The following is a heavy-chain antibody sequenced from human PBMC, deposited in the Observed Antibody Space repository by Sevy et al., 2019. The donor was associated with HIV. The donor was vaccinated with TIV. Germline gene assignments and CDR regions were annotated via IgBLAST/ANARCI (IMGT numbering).Heavy chain of an antibody. V-gene: IGHV3-15*01. D-gene: IGHD6-19*01. CDR2: IKSKTDGGTT. CDR1: GFTFSNAW. J-gene: IGHJ4*02. Sequence: GESLKISCAASGFTFSNAWMSWVRQAPGKGLEWVGRIKSKTDGGTTDYAAPVKGRFTIARDDSKNTLYLQMNSLKTEDTSVYYCTTDLAVAGFDYWGQGTLVTVSS. CDR3: TTDLAVAGFDY.